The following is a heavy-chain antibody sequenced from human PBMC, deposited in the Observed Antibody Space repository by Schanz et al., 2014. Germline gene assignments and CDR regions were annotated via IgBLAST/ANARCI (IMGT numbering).Heavy chain of an antibody. Sequence: QVQLVESGGGVVQPGRSLRLSCAASGFTFSSYAMHWVRQAPGKGLEWVAVISYDGRNKYYADSVKGRFTISRDNSKNTLYLQMNSLRAEDTAVFYCAKRMGYCSGGTCYDYYYYGLDVWGQGTTVTVSS. V-gene: IGHV3-30-3*02. D-gene: IGHD2-15*01. CDR2: ISYDGRNK. CDR1: GFTFSSYA. J-gene: IGHJ6*02. CDR3: AKRMGYCSGGTCYDYYYYGLDV.